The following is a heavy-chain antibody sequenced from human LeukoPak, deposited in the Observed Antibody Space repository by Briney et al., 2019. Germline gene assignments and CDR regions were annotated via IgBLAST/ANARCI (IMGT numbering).Heavy chain of an antibody. CDR3: ASHWAHLDY. V-gene: IGHV3-7*01. CDR2: IREDGSEI. Sequence: GGSLRLSCVGSGLTFNTYWMNWVRQAPGKGLEWVANIREDGSEIYYLDSVKGRFTIFRDNAKNSLYLQMNGLRAEDTAVYYCASHWAHLDYWGQGTLVTVSS. D-gene: IGHD7-27*01. J-gene: IGHJ4*02. CDR1: GLTFNTYW.